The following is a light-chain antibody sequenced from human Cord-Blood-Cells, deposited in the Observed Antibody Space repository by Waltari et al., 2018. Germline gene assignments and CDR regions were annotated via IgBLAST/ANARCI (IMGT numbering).Light chain of an antibody. CDR3: QKYNSALIT. CDR2: AAS. Sequence: DIQMTQSPSSLSASVGDRVTITCRASQGISNYLAWYQQKPGKVPKLLIYAASTWQSGVPSRFSGSGSGTDFTLTISSLQPEDVATYYCQKYNSALITFGQGTRLDIK. CDR1: QGISNY. V-gene: IGKV1-27*01. J-gene: IGKJ5*01.